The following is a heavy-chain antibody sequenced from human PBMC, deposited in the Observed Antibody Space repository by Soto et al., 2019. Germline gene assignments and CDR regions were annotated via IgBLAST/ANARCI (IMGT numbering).Heavy chain of an antibody. Sequence: SETLSLTCTVSGGSISSYYWSWIRQPPGKGLEWIGYIYYSGSTNYNPSLKSRVTISVDTSKNQFSLKLSSVTAADTAVYYCGIVYYCSSTSCYGRTSYYYVIDVWGQGTTVTVSS. CDR2: IYYSGST. J-gene: IGHJ6*02. D-gene: IGHD2-2*01. V-gene: IGHV4-59*01. CDR1: GGSISSYY. CDR3: GIVYYCSSTSCYGRTSYYYVIDV.